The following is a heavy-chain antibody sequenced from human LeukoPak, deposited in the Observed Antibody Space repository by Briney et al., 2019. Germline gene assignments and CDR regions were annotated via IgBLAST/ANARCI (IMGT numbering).Heavy chain of an antibody. CDR3: ARDRGLVTWSFDI. Sequence: PGGSLRLSCSASGFTFSNYAMHWVRQTPGKGLEYVSAISSNGDITNYADSVKGRFTISRDNSKNTLYLQMNSLRAEDTAVYYCARDRGLVTWSFDIWGQGTMVTVSS. V-gene: IGHV3-64*04. CDR2: ISSNGDIT. CDR1: GFTFSNYA. D-gene: IGHD4-23*01. J-gene: IGHJ3*02.